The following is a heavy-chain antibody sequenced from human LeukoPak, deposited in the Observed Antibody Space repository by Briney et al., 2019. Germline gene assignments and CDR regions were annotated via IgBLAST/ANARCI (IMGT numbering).Heavy chain of an antibody. CDR2: INSDGSIT. Sequence: GGSLRLSCAASGLTFSSHWMHWVRQAPGKGLVWVSRINSDGSITSYADSVKGRFTISRDNAKDTLYLQMNSLRAEDTAVYYCARGIAVAGGPDYWGQGTLVTVSS. J-gene: IGHJ4*02. D-gene: IGHD6-19*01. CDR3: ARGIAVAGGPDY. V-gene: IGHV3-74*01. CDR1: GLTFSSHW.